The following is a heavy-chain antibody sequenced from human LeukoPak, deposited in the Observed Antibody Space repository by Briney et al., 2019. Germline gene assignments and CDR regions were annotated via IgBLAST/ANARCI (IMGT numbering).Heavy chain of an antibody. CDR1: GGSISSYY. CDR3: ARTGSTVTMLYPFDH. J-gene: IGHJ4*02. Sequence: TSETLSLTCTVSGGSISSYYWSWIRQPPGKGLEWIGYIYYSGSTNYNPSLKSRVSISVDTSKNQFSLKLSSVTAADTAVYYCARTGSTVTMLYPFDHWGQGTLVTVSS. CDR2: IYYSGST. V-gene: IGHV4-59*01. D-gene: IGHD4-17*01.